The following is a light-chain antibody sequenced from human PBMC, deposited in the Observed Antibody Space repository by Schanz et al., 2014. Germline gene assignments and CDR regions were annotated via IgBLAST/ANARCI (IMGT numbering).Light chain of an antibody. CDR1: SSDVGDYRY. CDR3: SSYTGSSPLFV. Sequence: QSALTQPASVSGSPGQSITISCTGTSSDVGDYRYVSWYQQHPGKAPKLMIYDVSNRPSGVSNRFSGSKSGNTASLTISGLQAEDEADYYCSSYTGSSPLFVFGTGTKLTVL. CDR2: DVS. J-gene: IGLJ1*01. V-gene: IGLV2-14*01.